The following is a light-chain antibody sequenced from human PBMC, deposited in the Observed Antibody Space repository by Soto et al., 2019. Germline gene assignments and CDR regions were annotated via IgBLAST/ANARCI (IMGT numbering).Light chain of an antibody. CDR1: SSNIGAGYD. V-gene: IGLV1-40*01. CDR3: QSYDSSLSGWV. CDR2: GNS. Sequence: QSVLTQPPSVSGAPGQRVTISCTGSSSNIGAGYDVHWYQQLPGTAPKILIYGNSNRPSGVPDRFSVSRSGTSASLAITGLHAEDEADYYCQSYDSSLSGWVFGGGTKLTVL. J-gene: IGLJ3*02.